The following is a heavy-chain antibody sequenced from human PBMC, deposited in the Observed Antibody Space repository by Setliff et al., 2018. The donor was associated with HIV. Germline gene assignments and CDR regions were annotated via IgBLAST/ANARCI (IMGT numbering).Heavy chain of an antibody. CDR3: AKVAGYYYDSSGYRRMDAFDI. V-gene: IGHV3-30*04. CDR2: ISYDGSAT. J-gene: IGHJ3*02. Sequence: GGSLRLSCVASGFNFNKYAMHWVRQAPGKGLECVGLISYDGSATYYADSVKGRFTISRDNSKNTLYLQLNSLRAEDTAVYYCAKVAGYYYDSSGYRRMDAFDIWGQGTMVTVSS. D-gene: IGHD3-22*01. CDR1: GFNFNKYA.